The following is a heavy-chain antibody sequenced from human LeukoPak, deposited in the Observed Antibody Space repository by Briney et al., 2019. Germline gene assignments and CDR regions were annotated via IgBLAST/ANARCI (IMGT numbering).Heavy chain of an antibody. CDR1: GFTVSSNY. J-gene: IGHJ4*02. CDR2: ISGSGGST. Sequence: PGGSLRLSCAASGFTVSSNYMSRVRQAPGKGLEWVSAISGSGGSTYYADSVKGRFTISRDNAKNSLYLQMNSLRAEDTAVYYCAREDATWGYFDYWGQGTLVTVSS. CDR3: AREDATWGYFDY. D-gene: IGHD2-15*01. V-gene: IGHV3-23*01.